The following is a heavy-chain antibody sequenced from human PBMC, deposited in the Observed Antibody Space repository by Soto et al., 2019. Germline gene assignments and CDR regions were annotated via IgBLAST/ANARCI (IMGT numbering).Heavy chain of an antibody. CDR1: GFTFSSYA. Sequence: PGGSLRLSCAASGFTFSSYAMSWVRQAPGKGLEWVSAISGSGGSTYYADSVKGRFTISRDNSKNTLYLQMNSLRAEDTAVYYCAKAPSRWNYNIIYFDYWGHGTLVTVSS. J-gene: IGHJ4*01. V-gene: IGHV3-23*01. CDR2: ISGSGGST. CDR3: AKAPSRWNYNIIYFDY. D-gene: IGHD1-7*01.